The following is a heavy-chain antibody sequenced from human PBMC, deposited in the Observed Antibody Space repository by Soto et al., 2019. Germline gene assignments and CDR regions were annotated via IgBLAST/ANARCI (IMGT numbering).Heavy chain of an antibody. J-gene: IGHJ6*02. V-gene: IGHV1-69*13. D-gene: IGHD6-13*01. CDR3: ARDSLVPSATDYYYDMDV. CDR2: IIPIFRTA. CDR1: GDGFSNYA. Sequence: GASVKVSCKASGDGFSNYAISWVRQAPGQGLEWMGGIIPIFRTANYAQKFQGRLSITADDSTSTAYMELSSLKSDDTAVYFCARDSLVPSATDYYYDMDVWGQGTTVTDSS.